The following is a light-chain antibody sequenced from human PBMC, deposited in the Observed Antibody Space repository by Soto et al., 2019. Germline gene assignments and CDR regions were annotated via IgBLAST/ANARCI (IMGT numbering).Light chain of an antibody. V-gene: IGKV3-20*01. Sequence: EIVLTQSPGTLSLSPGERATLSCRASQRVSSTYLAWCQQKPGQAPRLLIYGASSRATGIQDRFSGSGSGTDFTLTISRLEPEDVAVYYCQQYGISPPSTCGQGTNVEI. CDR3: QQYGISPPST. CDR1: QRVSSTY. CDR2: GAS. J-gene: IGKJ1*01.